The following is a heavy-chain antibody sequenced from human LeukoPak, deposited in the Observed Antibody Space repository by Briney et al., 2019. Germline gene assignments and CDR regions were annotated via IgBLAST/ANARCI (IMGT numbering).Heavy chain of an antibody. Sequence: GTSVKVSCKASGFTXTSSAVQWVRQARGQRLEWIGWLVVGSGNTNYAQKFQERVTITRDMSTSTAYMELSSLRSEDTAVYYCAADRGTVVTEYYYYGMDVWGQGTTVTVSS. J-gene: IGHJ6*02. CDR2: LVVGSGNT. CDR1: GFTXTSSA. V-gene: IGHV1-58*01. CDR3: AADRGTVVTEYYYYGMDV. D-gene: IGHD2-21*02.